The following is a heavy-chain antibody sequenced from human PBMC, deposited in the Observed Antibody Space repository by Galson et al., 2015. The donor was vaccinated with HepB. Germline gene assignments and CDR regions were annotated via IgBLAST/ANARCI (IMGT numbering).Heavy chain of an antibody. J-gene: IGHJ4*02. Sequence: SLRLSCAASGFSFSSYALTWVRQAPGKGLEWVSRIRGSGSITYYADSVKGRFTISRDKSKNTLYLEMNTLRAEDTAVYYCSKGGDWSGYYRSDYWGQGTLVTVSS. CDR2: IRGSGSIT. D-gene: IGHD3-3*01. V-gene: IGHV3-23*01. CDR3: SKGGDWSGYYRSDY. CDR1: GFSFSSYA.